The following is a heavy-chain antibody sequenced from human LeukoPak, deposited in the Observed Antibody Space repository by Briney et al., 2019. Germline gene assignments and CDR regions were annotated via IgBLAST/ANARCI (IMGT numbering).Heavy chain of an antibody. J-gene: IGHJ4*02. V-gene: IGHV1-2*02. CDR1: GYTFTGYY. CDR2: INPNSGGT. D-gene: IGHD3-22*01. CDR3: ASAIYYDSSGYYLGANY. Sequence: ASVKVSCKASGYTFTGYYMHWVRQAPGQGLEWMGWINPNSGGTNYAQKFQGRVTMTRDTSISTAYMELSRLRSDDTAVYYCASAIYYDSSGYYLGANYWGQGTLVTVSS.